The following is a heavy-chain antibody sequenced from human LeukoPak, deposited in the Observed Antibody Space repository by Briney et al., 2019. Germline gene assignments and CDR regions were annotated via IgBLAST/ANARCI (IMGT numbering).Heavy chain of an antibody. CDR3: AREVLGVYYDILTGYSKVQSR. V-gene: IGHV4-39*07. D-gene: IGHD3-9*01. Sequence: PSETLSLTCTVSGGSVSSSSYYWGWIRQPPGKGLEWIGSIYYSGSTYYNPSLKSRVSISVDTSKNQFSLKLNSLTAADTAVYYCAREVLGVYYDILTGYSKVQSRWGQGTLVTVSS. CDR2: IYYSGST. J-gene: IGHJ4*02. CDR1: GGSVSSSSYY.